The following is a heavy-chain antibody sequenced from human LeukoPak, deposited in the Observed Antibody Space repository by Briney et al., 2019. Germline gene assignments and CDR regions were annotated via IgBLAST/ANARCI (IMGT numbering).Heavy chain of an antibody. Sequence: GGSLTLSCAVSGLTVSSSHMSWVRQAPGKGLEWVSVIYSGGGTYYAASVTGRFTISRDNSKNAASLQMSSLRAEDTAVYYCARVDHYYDSSGYYGAFHYWGQGTLVTVSS. CDR1: GLTVSSSH. D-gene: IGHD3-22*01. V-gene: IGHV3-66*01. J-gene: IGHJ4*02. CDR2: IYSGGGT. CDR3: ARVDHYYDSSGYYGAFHY.